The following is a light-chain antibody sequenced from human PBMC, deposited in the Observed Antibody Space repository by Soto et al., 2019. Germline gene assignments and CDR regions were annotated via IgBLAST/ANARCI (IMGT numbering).Light chain of an antibody. J-gene: IGKJ1*01. V-gene: IGKV1-12*01. CDR3: QQANSFPHT. CDR2: AES. CDR1: QGISSW. Sequence: DIQMTQSPSSVSASVGDRVTITCRASQGISSWLAWYQQKPGKAPKLLIYAESSLQSGVPSRFSGSGSGTDFTRPLRSVQPDNFAPYYCQQANSFPHTFGQGTKVEIK.